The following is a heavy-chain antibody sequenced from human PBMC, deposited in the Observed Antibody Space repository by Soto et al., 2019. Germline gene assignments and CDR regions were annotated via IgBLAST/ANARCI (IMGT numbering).Heavy chain of an antibody. Sequence: EVQLVESGGGLVQPGGSLRLSCAASGFTVSSNYMSWVRQAPGKGLEWVSVIYSGGTTYYADSVKDRSTISRDNSKNTLYVQMNSLRPEDPAVYYCARNGDSSDYRGWFDPWGQGTLVTVSS. V-gene: IGHV3-66*01. CDR1: GFTVSSNY. J-gene: IGHJ5*02. CDR2: IYSGGTT. D-gene: IGHD3-22*01. CDR3: ARNGDSSDYRGWFDP.